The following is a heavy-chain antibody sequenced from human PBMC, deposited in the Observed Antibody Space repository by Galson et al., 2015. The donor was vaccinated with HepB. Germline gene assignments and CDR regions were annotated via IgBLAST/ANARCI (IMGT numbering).Heavy chain of an antibody. CDR3: AKARSSYYDILTGSEGMDV. CDR1: GFTFSSYA. J-gene: IGHJ6*02. V-gene: IGHV3-23*01. D-gene: IGHD3-9*01. Sequence: SLRLSCAASGFTFSSYAMSWVRQAPGKGLEWVSAISGSGGSTYYADSVKGRFTISRDNSKNTLYLQMNSLRAEDTAVYYCAKARSSYYDILTGSEGMDVWGQGTTVTVSS. CDR2: ISGSGGST.